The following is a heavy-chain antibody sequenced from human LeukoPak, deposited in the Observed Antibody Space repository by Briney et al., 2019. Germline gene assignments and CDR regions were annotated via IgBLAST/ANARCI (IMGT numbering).Heavy chain of an antibody. V-gene: IGHV4-61*02. CDR1: GAPIASGSYH. CDR3: TRGGHDYGGSFDT. J-gene: IGHJ5*02. CDR2: ISAGGRT. D-gene: IGHD4-23*01. Sequence: PSETLSLNCAISGAPIASGSYHWDWIRQPAGSRPEYIGRISAGGRTNYNPSLKSRLTISMDTSKNHVSLRLSSVTAADTALYYCTRGGHDYGGSFDTWGQGILVTVSS.